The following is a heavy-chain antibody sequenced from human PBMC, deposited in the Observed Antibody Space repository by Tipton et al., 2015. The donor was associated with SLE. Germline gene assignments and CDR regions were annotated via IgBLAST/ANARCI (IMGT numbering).Heavy chain of an antibody. CDR1: GGSFSGYY. D-gene: IGHD4-23*01. J-gene: IGHJ2*01. Sequence: LRISCAVYGGSFSGYYWSWIRQPPGKGLEWIGEINHSGSTNYNPSLKSRVTISVDTSKNQFSLKLSSVTAADTAVYYCARGLYGGGYFDLWGRGTLITVSS. CDR2: INHSGST. V-gene: IGHV4-34*01. CDR3: ARGLYGGGYFDL.